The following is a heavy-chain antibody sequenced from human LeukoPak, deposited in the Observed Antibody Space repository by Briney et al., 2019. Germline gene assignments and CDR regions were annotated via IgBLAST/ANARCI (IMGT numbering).Heavy chain of an antibody. CDR3: ARDRGSGWYFWD. Sequence: PGRSLRLSCAASGFTFSSYAMHWVRQAPGKGLEWVAVISYDGTNKYYAGSVKGRFTISRDNSKNTLYLQMSSLRAEDTAVYYCARDRGSGWYFWDWGQGTPVTVSS. J-gene: IGHJ4*02. V-gene: IGHV3-30-3*01. CDR1: GFTFSSYA. CDR2: ISYDGTNK. D-gene: IGHD6-19*01.